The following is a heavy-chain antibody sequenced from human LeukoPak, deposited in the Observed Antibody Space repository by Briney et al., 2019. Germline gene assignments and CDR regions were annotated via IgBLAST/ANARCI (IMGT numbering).Heavy chain of an antibody. V-gene: IGHV3-21*01. CDR1: GFTFSSYS. J-gene: IGHJ4*02. CDR2: ISSSSSYI. Sequence: GGSLRLSCAASGFTFSSYSMNWVRQAPGKGLEWVSSISSSSSYIYYADSVKGRHTISRDNAKNSLYLEMNSLRAEDTAVYYCARDFGSWTIDYWGQGTLVTVSS. D-gene: IGHD6-13*01. CDR3: ARDFGSWTIDY.